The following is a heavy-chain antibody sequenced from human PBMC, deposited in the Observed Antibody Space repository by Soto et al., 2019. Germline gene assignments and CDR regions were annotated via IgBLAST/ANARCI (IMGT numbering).Heavy chain of an antibody. V-gene: IGHV3-53*04. D-gene: IGHD3-10*01. CDR3: ARDHIAMVRGVIITDAFDI. CDR1: GFTVSSNY. Sequence: EVQLVESGGGLVQPGGSLRLSCAASGFTVSSNYMSWVRQAPGKGLEWVSVIYSGGSTYYADSVKGRLNISRHNSKNTMYIQMNSLRAEDTAVYYCARDHIAMVRGVIITDAFDIWGQGTMVTVSS. CDR2: IYSGGST. J-gene: IGHJ3*02.